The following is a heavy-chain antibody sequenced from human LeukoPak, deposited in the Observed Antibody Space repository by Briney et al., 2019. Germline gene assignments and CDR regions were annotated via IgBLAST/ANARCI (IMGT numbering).Heavy chain of an antibody. CDR2: ITYSGST. V-gene: IGHV4-59*01. Sequence: PSETLSLTCTVSGYSISSYYWSWIRQPPGKGLEWIGYITYSGSTDYNPSLRSRVTISVDTSKNQFSLRLSSVTAADTAVYYCARSSSGGLYTHFDYWGQGALVTVSS. D-gene: IGHD6-13*01. CDR1: GYSISSYY. J-gene: IGHJ4*02. CDR3: ARSSSGGLYTHFDY.